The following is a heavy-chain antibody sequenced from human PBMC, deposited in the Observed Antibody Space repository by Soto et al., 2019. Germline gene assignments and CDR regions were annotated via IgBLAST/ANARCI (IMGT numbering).Heavy chain of an antibody. V-gene: IGHV3-30*18. CDR3: AKDKVAATPFHCYGMDV. CDR1: GFNFNRFA. J-gene: IGHJ6*02. Sequence: QAQLVESGGGVVQPGKSLRLSCAASGFNFNRFAMHWVRQAPGKGLEWVAVISYDGRNEYYGDSVKGRFTISRDNSKNTLYLQMNSLRAEDTAVYYCAKDKVAATPFHCYGMDVWGQGTTVTVS. CDR2: ISYDGRNE. D-gene: IGHD6-19*01.